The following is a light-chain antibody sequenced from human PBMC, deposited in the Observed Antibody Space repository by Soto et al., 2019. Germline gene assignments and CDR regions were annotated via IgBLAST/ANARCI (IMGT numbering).Light chain of an antibody. CDR3: QQYGSSGT. Sequence: EIVFTQSPGTLSLSPGERATLSCRASQSVSNNYLAWYQQKPGKAPRLLIYGASNRATGIPDRFSGSGSGTDFTLPIRRLEPEDFAVYDCQQYGSSGTFGQGTKVDIK. CDR2: GAS. CDR1: QSVSNNY. V-gene: IGKV3-20*01. J-gene: IGKJ1*01.